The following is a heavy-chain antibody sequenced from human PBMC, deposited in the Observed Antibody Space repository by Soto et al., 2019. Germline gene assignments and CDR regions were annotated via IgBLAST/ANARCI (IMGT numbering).Heavy chain of an antibody. Sequence: GVSLQISYSTSGDRFIGYCSGCVLQRNGKGLEWMGIIFPSDSDTRYSPSFQGQVTISADRSTSTVFLQWASLKASDTAVYFCARKDKSGYSNWFDPWGQGTLVTVSS. CDR3: ARKDKSGYSNWFDP. V-gene: IGHV5-51*01. CDR2: IFPSDSDT. D-gene: IGHD3-22*01. CDR1: GDRFIGYC. J-gene: IGHJ5*02.